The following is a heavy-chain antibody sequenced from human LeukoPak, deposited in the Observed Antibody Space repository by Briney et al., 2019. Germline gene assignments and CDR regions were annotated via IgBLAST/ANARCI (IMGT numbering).Heavy chain of an antibody. CDR3: AKHVYSGYVRWFDP. CDR1: GFTFSSYA. V-gene: IGHV3-23*01. J-gene: IGHJ5*02. CDR2: ISGSGGST. D-gene: IGHD5-12*01. Sequence: HPGGSLRLSCAASGFTFSSYAMSWVRQAPGKGLEWVSAISGSGGSTYYADSVKGRFTISRDNSKNTLYLQMNSLRAEDTAVYYCAKHVYSGYVRWFDPWGQGTLVTVSS.